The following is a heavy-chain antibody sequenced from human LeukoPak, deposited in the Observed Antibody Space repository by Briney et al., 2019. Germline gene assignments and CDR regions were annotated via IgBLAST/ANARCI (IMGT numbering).Heavy chain of an antibody. Sequence: PGGSLRLSCTASGITVSSNDMCWVRQAPGKGLEWISLIYSGGRTDYADSVKGRFTISRDNSKNMVYLQVNSLRGDDTAVYYCAGVLRGAFDIWGQGKMVAVSS. J-gene: IGHJ3*02. V-gene: IGHV3-53*01. CDR1: GITVSSND. CDR3: AGVLRGAFDI. CDR2: IYSGGRT.